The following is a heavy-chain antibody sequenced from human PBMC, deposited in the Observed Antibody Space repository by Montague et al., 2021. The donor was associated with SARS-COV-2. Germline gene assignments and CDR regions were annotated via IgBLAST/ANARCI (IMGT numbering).Heavy chain of an antibody. J-gene: IGHJ4*02. Sequence: SETLSLTCAVSGGSISSSNWWSWVRQPPGKGLEWIGEIYHSGSTNYTPSLKSRVTISVDKSKNQFSLKLSSVTAADTAVYYCASRGAGWFGSNPERFDYWGQGTRGTGS. CDR3: ASRGAGWFGSNPERFDY. V-gene: IGHV4-4*02. CDR2: IYHSGST. D-gene: IGHD3-10*01. CDR1: GGSISSSNW.